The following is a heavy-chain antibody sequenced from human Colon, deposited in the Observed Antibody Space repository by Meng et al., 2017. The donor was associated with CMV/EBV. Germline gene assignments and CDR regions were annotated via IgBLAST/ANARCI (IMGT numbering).Heavy chain of an antibody. CDR1: GYPFTNYK. V-gene: IGHV1-8*01. J-gene: IGHJ6*02. Sequence: ASVKVSCKASGYPFTNYKINWVRQATGQGLEWMGWMNPNSGETGFARKFQGRITMTRDTSISTAYLELTTLKSEDTALYFCAVIVPATDYSYGTDVWGQETTVTVSS. CDR2: MNPNSGET. CDR3: AVIVPATDYSYGTDV. D-gene: IGHD2-15*01.